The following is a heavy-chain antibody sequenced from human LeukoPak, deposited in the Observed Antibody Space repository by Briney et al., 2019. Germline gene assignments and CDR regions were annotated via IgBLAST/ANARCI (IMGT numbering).Heavy chain of an antibody. Sequence: GGSLRLSCAASGFTFSSYEMNWVRQTPGKGLEWVSYISSSGSTIYYADSVKGRFTISRDNAKNSLYLQMDSLRADDTAVYYCARSLPGEYNWFDPWGQGTLVTVSS. CDR1: GFTFSSYE. CDR3: ARSLPGEYNWFDP. V-gene: IGHV3-48*03. CDR2: ISSSGSTI. D-gene: IGHD3-10*01. J-gene: IGHJ5*02.